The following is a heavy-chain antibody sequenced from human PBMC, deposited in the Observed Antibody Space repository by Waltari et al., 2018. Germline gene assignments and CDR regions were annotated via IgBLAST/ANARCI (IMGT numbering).Heavy chain of an antibody. V-gene: IGHV1-69*13. J-gene: IGHJ6*02. CDR3: ARDQDSSSWYGHYYYYGMDV. CDR1: GGTFSSYA. Sequence: QVQLVQSGAGVKKPGSSVKVSCKASGGTFSSYAISWVRQAPGQGLEWMGGIIPIFGTANYAQKFQGRVTITADESTSTAYMELSSLRSEDTAVYYCARDQDSSSWYGHYYYYGMDVWGQGTTVTVSS. CDR2: IIPIFGTA. D-gene: IGHD6-13*01.